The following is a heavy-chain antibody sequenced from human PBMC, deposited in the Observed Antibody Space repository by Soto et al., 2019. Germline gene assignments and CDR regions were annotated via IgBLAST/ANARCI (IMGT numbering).Heavy chain of an antibody. V-gene: IGHV3-30*18. CDR2: VSSDGSNL. CDR1: GFTFSYYG. J-gene: IGHJ4*02. Sequence: QVQLVESGGGVVQPGRSLRLSCAASGFTFSYYGMHWVRQAPGKGLECVALVSSDGSNLFYADSVKGRFTISRDNSKNTLSLQMNSLRAEDTAVYYCAKNTGGNSYYFDFWGQGTLVTVSS. CDR3: AKNTGGNSYYFDF. D-gene: IGHD2-21*01.